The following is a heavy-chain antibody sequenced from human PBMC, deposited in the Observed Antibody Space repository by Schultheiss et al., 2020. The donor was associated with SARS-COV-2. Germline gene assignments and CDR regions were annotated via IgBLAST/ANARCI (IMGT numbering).Heavy chain of an antibody. CDR3: ARGITWGSNWFDP. D-gene: IGHD7-27*01. J-gene: IGHJ5*02. Sequence: SETLSLTCTVSGGSISSYYWSWIRQPPGKGLEWIGYIYYSGSTNYNPSLKSRVTMSVDTSKNQFSLKLSSVTAADTAVYYCARGITWGSNWFDPWGQGTLVTVSS. CDR2: IYYSGST. CDR1: GGSISSYY. V-gene: IGHV4-59*12.